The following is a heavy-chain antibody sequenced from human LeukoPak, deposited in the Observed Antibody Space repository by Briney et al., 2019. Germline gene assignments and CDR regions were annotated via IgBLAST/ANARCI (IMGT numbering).Heavy chain of an antibody. D-gene: IGHD3-22*01. J-gene: IGHJ4*02. CDR1: GLTFSSYV. V-gene: IGHV3-23*01. CDR3: SPPRGDSSGYYYVY. Sequence: GGSLRLSCTASGLTFSSYVMSWVRQAPGKGLEWVSTISGSGGSTFYADSVKGRFTISRGNSKSTLYLQMNSLRAEDTATYYCSPPRGDSSGYYYVYWGQGTLVTVSS. CDR2: ISGSGGST.